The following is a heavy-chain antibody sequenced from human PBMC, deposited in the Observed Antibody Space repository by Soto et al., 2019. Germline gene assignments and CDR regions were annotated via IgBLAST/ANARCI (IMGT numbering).Heavy chain of an antibody. D-gene: IGHD3-16*02. CDR1: GGSIRSNY. Sequence: QVQLQESGPGLVRPSETLSLTCTVSGGSIRSNYWSWIRQPPGKGLEWIGQIYYSASTKYNPSLTSRVTMPADMSRNQVSLKLSSVTAADTAVYYCAMTVTTLYNWFDPWGQGTLVTVSS. CDR3: AMTVTTLYNWFDP. V-gene: IGHV4-59*08. CDR2: IYYSAST. J-gene: IGHJ5*02.